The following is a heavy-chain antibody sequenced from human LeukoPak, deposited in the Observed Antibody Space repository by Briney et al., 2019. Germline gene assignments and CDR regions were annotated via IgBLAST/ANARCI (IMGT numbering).Heavy chain of an antibody. Sequence: SETLSLTCTVSGYSISSAYYWVWIRQPPGKGLEWIGTIYHSGSTYYNPSLKSRVTISVDTSKNQFSLKVSSVTAADTAVYYCARGDCSGSICYSPMDVWGTGTTVTVSS. D-gene: IGHD2-21*01. CDR1: GYSISSAYY. V-gene: IGHV4-38-2*02. CDR2: IYHSGST. J-gene: IGHJ6*03. CDR3: ARGDCSGSICYSPMDV.